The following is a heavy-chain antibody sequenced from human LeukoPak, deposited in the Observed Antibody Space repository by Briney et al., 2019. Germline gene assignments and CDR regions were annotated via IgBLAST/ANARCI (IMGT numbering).Heavy chain of an antibody. V-gene: IGHV1-69*05. D-gene: IGHD3-3*01. J-gene: IGHJ6*02. Sequence: SVKVSCKASGGTFSSYAISWVRQAPGQGLEWMGGIIPIFGTANYAQKFQGRVTITRDTSASTAYMELSSLRSEDTAVYYCARDDTIFGVVTNYYYYGMDVWGQGTTVTVSS. CDR1: GGTFSSYA. CDR2: IIPIFGTA. CDR3: ARDDTIFGVVTNYYYYGMDV.